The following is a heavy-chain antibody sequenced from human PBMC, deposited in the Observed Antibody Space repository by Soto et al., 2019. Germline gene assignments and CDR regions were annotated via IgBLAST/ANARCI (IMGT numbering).Heavy chain of an antibody. CDR1: GFTFSSYS. V-gene: IGHV3-21*01. CDR3: ARNHLIAVAGTLIWTMTHYYYYYGMDV. J-gene: IGHJ6*02. D-gene: IGHD6-19*01. Sequence: EVQLVESGGGLVKPGGSLRLSCAASGFTFSSYSMNWVRQAPGKGLEWVSSISSSSSYIYYADSVKGRFTISRDNAKNSLYLQMNSLRAEDTAVYYCARNHLIAVAGTLIWTMTHYYYYYGMDVWGQGTTVTVSS. CDR2: ISSSSSYI.